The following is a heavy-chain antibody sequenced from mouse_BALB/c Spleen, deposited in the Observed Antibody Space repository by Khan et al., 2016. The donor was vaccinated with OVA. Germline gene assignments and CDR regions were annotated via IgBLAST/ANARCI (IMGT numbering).Heavy chain of an antibody. J-gene: IGHJ4*01. CDR1: GYSITSGYA. CDR3: ARKNYYGYAMDY. V-gene: IGHV3-2*02. Sequence: VQLKESGPGLVKPSQSLSLTCTVTGYSITSGYAWNWIRQFPGNKLEWMGYISYSGSTSYNPSLRSRISITLSTSKNQFFLQLNSVTTEDTATYYCARKNYYGYAMDYGGQGTSVTVSS. D-gene: IGHD1-1*01. CDR2: ISYSGST.